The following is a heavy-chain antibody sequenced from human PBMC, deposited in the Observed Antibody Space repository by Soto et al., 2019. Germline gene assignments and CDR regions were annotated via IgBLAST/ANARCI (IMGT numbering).Heavy chain of an antibody. V-gene: IGHV2-5*02. J-gene: IGHJ1*01. Sequence: QITLKESGPTLVKPTQTLTLTCTFSGFSLSTSGVGVGWIRQPPGKALEWLALIYWDDDKRYSPSLKSRLTITKDTSKNQVVLTMTNMDPVDTATYYCALLTYYYDSSGYYSSAEYFQHWGQGTLVTFSS. CDR3: ALLTYYYDSSGYYSSAEYFQH. CDR2: IYWDDDK. D-gene: IGHD3-22*01. CDR1: GFSLSTSGVG.